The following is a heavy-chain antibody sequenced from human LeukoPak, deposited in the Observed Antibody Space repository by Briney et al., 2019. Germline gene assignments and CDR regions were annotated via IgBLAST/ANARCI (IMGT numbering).Heavy chain of an antibody. Sequence: PGGSLRLSRTASGFTFGDYAMSWFRQAPGKGLEWVGFIRSKAYGGTTEYAASVKGRFTISRDDSKSIAYLQMNSLKTEDTAVYYCTTSRYIVATRLAGIWDYWGQGTLVTVSS. CDR3: TTSRYIVATRLAGIWDY. CDR2: IRSKAYGGTT. CDR1: GFTFGDYA. D-gene: IGHD5-12*01. V-gene: IGHV3-49*03. J-gene: IGHJ4*02.